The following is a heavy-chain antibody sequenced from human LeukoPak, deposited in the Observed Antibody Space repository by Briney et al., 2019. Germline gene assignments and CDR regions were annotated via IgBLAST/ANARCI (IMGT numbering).Heavy chain of an antibody. Sequence: GGSLRLFCAASGFTFSDYYMSWIRQAPGKGLEWVSYISSSGSTIYYADSVKGRFTISRDNAKNSLYLQMNSLRAEDTAVYYCARGGYDFWSGYLGSGYYYYYYGMDVWGQGTTVTVSS. D-gene: IGHD3-3*01. CDR1: GFTFSDYY. CDR2: ISSSGSTI. J-gene: IGHJ6*02. CDR3: ARGGYDFWSGYLGSGYYYYYYGMDV. V-gene: IGHV3-11*01.